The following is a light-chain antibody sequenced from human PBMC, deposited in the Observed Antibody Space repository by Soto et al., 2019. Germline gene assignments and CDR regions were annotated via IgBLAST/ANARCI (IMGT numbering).Light chain of an antibody. CDR1: SVNIGSNY. J-gene: IGLJ3*02. Sequence: QSVLTQPPSASATPGQGVMISCSGSSVNIGSNYVYWYQQLPGTAPKLLIYRNGQRPSGVPDRFSGSKSGTSASLAISGLRSEDEADYYCAVWVDSLDGVVFGGGTKLTVL. V-gene: IGLV1-47*01. CDR3: AVWVDSLDGVV. CDR2: RNG.